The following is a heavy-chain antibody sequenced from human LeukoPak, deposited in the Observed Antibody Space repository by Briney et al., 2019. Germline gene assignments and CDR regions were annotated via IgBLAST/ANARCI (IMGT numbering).Heavy chain of an antibody. CDR1: GGSISSSTYY. Sequence: SETLSLTCTVSGGSISSSTYYWGWIRQPPGKGLEWIGSIFYSGRTYYNPSLKSRVTISVDTSKNQFSLKLASVTAADTAVYYCARTDGKKYQIDYWGQGTLVTVSS. D-gene: IGHD5-24*01. CDR3: ARTDGKKYQIDY. CDR2: IFYSGRT. V-gene: IGHV4-39*07. J-gene: IGHJ4*02.